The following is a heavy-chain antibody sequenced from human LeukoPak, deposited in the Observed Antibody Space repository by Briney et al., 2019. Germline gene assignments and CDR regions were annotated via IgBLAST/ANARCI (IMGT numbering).Heavy chain of an antibody. CDR1: GGSISSYY. CDR3: AREVDIVVVPAANHFDY. V-gene: IGHV4-38-2*02. D-gene: IGHD2-2*01. J-gene: IGHJ4*02. Sequence: SETLSLTCTVSGGSISSYYWSWIRQPPGKGLEWIGSIYHSGSTYYNPSLKSRVTLSVDTSKNQFSLKLSSVTAADTAVYYCAREVDIVVVPAANHFDYWGQGTLVTVSS. CDR2: IYHSGST.